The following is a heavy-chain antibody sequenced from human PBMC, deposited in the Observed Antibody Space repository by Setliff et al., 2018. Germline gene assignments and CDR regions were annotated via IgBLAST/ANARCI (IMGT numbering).Heavy chain of an antibody. CDR2: IYPSNADT. CDR3: ARRGERFFNWFDP. D-gene: IGHD2-21*01. CDR1: GYSFTDYW. V-gene: IGHV5-51*01. Sequence: GESLKISCKGSGYSFTDYWIAWVRQTPGKGLEWMGTIYPSNADTRYSPSFQGQVTISTDTSINTAFLQWNNLKASDTAVYYCARRGERFFNWFDPWGQGTLVTVSS. J-gene: IGHJ5*02.